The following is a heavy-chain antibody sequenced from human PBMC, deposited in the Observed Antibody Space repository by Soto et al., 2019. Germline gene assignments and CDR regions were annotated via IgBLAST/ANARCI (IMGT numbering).Heavy chain of an antibody. CDR3: ARESTGTDGDY. J-gene: IGHJ4*02. V-gene: IGHV4-30-4*01. CDR1: GGSISSGDYY. CDR2: IYYSGST. D-gene: IGHD1-1*01. Sequence: PSETLSLTCTVSGGSISSGDYYWSWIRQPPGKGLEWIGYIYYSGSTYYNPSLKSRVTISVDTSKNQFSLKLSSVTAADTAMYYCARESTGTDGDYWGQGTLVTVSS.